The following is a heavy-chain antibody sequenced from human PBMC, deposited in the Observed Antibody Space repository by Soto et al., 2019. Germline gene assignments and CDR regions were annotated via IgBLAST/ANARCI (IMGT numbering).Heavy chain of an antibody. CDR1: GFTSSTFG. V-gene: IGHV3-23*01. Sequence: EGQLLESGGGLVQPGGSLRLSCAGSGFTSSTFGMSWVRQAPGKGLEWVSGISGSGDNTYYADSVKGRFTICRDKSKNTLFLQMNGLRAEDTAMYYCGGDPRGPEYWGQGTLVTVSS. CDR2: ISGSGDNT. CDR3: GGDPRGPEY. D-gene: IGHD6-6*01. J-gene: IGHJ4*02.